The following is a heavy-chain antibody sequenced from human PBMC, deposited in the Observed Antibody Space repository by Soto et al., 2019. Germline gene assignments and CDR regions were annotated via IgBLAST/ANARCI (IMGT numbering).Heavy chain of an antibody. D-gene: IGHD5-18*01. V-gene: IGHV1-69*13. CDR3: ARGDTAMVTIDY. CDR2: IIPIFGTA. J-gene: IGHJ4*02. Sequence: XVKVSCKASGGTFSSYAISWVRQAPGQALEWMGGIIPIFGTANYAQKFQGRVTITADESTSTAYMELSSLRSEDTAVYYCARGDTAMVTIDYWGQGTLVTXSS. CDR1: GGTFSSYA.